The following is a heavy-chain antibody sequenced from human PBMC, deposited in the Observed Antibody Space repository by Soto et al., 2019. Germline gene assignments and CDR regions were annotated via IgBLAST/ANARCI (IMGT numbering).Heavy chain of an antibody. J-gene: IGHJ6*02. CDR3: ARDRRTYYDSEKDYGMDV. CDR1: GGSISSYY. D-gene: IGHD3-3*01. V-gene: IGHV4-59*01. Sequence: SETLSLTCTVSGGSISSYYWSWIRQPPGKGLEWIGYIYYSGSTNYNPSLKSRVTISVDTSKNQFSLKLSSVTAADTAVYYCARDRRTYYDSEKDYGMDVWGQGTAVTVSS. CDR2: IYYSGST.